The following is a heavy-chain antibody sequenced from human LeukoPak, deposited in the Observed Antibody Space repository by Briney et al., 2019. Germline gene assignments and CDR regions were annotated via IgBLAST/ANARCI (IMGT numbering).Heavy chain of an antibody. D-gene: IGHD3-22*01. CDR2: IYYSGST. V-gene: IGHV4-59*01. Sequence: SETLSLTCTVSGGSISSYYWSWIRQPPGKGLGWIGYIYYSGSTNYNPSLKSRVTISVDTSKNQFSLELSSVTAADTAVYYCARVYYDSSGYYGAFDIWGQGTMVTVSS. J-gene: IGHJ3*02. CDR1: GGSISSYY. CDR3: ARVYYDSSGYYGAFDI.